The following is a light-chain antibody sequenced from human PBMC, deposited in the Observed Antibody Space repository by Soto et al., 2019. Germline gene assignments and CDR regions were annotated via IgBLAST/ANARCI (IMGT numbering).Light chain of an antibody. V-gene: IGLV2-23*02. CDR3: CSYAGSSTL. Sequence: QSALTQPDSVSGSPGQSITISCTGTSSDVGSYNLVSWYQQHPGKAPKLMIYEVSKRPSGVSNRFSGSKSGNTASLTISGLQAEDEADYYCCSYAGSSTLFGGGTQLTVL. CDR1: SSDVGSYNL. CDR2: EVS. J-gene: IGLJ3*02.